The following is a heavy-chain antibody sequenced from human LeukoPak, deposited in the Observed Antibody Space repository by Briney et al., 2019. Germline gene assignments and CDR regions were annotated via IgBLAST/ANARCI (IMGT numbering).Heavy chain of an antibody. CDR3: ARRFETLDY. Sequence: GGSLRLSCVASGFIFSDSHMSWIRQAPGKGLEWVSYIDAGRNTIYYADSVKGRFTVSRDNAKNSPYLQMNSLRAEDTAVYYCARRFETLDYWGQGTLVTVSS. V-gene: IGHV3-11*01. CDR2: IDAGRNTI. D-gene: IGHD3-10*01. J-gene: IGHJ4*02. CDR1: GFIFSDSH.